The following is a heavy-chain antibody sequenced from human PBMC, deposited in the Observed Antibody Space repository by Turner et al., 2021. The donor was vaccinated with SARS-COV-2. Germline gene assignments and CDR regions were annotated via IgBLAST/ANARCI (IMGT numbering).Heavy chain of an antibody. J-gene: IGHJ4*02. V-gene: IGHV3-30*18. CDR2: ISYDGSNK. Sequence: QVQLVESGGGVVQPGRSLRLSCAASGFTFSSYGMHWVRQAPGKGLEWVAVISYDGSNKYYADSVEGRFTISRDNSKNTLYLQMNSLRAEDTAVYYCAKGASQHFDYWGQGTLVTVSS. CDR1: GFTFSSYG. D-gene: IGHD5-18*01. CDR3: AKGASQHFDY.